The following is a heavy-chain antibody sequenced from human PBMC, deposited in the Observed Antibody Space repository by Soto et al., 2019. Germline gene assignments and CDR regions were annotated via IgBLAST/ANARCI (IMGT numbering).Heavy chain of an antibody. D-gene: IGHD4-17*01. V-gene: IGHV4-39*01. CDR3: ASRTVTTTDDWFDP. Sequence: QLQLQESGPGLVKPSETLSLTYSVSGGSTSSSDYYWGWIRQLPGKGLEWIGTIYYSGSTSYNPSLKSRVTISVDTSKHQFFLRLRSVTAADTAVYYCASRTVTTTDDWFDPWGQGTLVTVSS. J-gene: IGHJ5*02. CDR1: GGSTSSSDYY. CDR2: IYYSGST.